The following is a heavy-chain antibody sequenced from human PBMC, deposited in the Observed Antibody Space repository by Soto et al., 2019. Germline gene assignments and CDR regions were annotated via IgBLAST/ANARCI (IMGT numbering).Heavy chain of an antibody. CDR3: ARGGPTSADYYYGMDV. CDR1: GYTFSNDG. Sequence: GAEVRRPGASVKVSCKASGYTFSNDGINWVRQAPGQGLEWMGWISAYNGNTEYAQNFQGRVTMTTDTSTSTAYMELRSLRSDDTAVYSCARGGPTSADYYYGMDVWGLGTTVTVSS. J-gene: IGHJ6*02. D-gene: IGHD3-10*01. V-gene: IGHV1-18*01. CDR2: ISAYNGNT.